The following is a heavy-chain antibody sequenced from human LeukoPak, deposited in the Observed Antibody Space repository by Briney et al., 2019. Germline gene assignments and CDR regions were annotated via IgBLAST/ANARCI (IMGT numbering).Heavy chain of an antibody. Sequence: GGSLRLSCAASGFTFSSYAMSWVRQAPGKGLEWVSAISGSGDSTYYADSVKGRFTISRDNSENTLYLQMNSLRAEDTAVYYCARQVGATMLYYYGMDVWGQGTTVTVSS. V-gene: IGHV3-23*01. CDR2: ISGSGDST. D-gene: IGHD1-26*01. J-gene: IGHJ6*02. CDR3: ARQVGATMLYYYGMDV. CDR1: GFTFSSYA.